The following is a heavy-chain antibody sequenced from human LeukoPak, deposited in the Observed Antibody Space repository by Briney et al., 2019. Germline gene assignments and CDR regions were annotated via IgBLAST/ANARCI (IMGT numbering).Heavy chain of an antibody. D-gene: IGHD2-15*01. J-gene: IGHJ4*02. Sequence: PSETLSLTCTVSGGSISSSSYYRGWIRQPPGKGLEWIGSIYYSGSTYYNPFLKSRVTISVDTSKNQFSLKLSSVTAADTAVYYCARHGGGYCSGGSCYGGFEYYWGQGTLVTVSS. CDR3: ARHGGGYCSGGSCYGGFEYY. CDR1: GGSISSSSYY. CDR2: IYYSGST. V-gene: IGHV4-39*01.